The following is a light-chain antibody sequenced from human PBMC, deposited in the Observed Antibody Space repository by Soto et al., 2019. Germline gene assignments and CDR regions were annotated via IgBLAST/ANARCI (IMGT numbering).Light chain of an antibody. CDR2: AAS. Sequence: DIQLTQSPSFLSASVGDRVTITCRASQGISSYLAWYQQKPGKAPKLLIYAASTLQSGVPSRFSGSGSGTEFTLTMSSLQPEDSAVYYCQQYGRSPPRTFGQGTKLEIK. CDR3: QQYGRSPPRT. V-gene: IGKV1-9*01. CDR1: QGISSY. J-gene: IGKJ2*01.